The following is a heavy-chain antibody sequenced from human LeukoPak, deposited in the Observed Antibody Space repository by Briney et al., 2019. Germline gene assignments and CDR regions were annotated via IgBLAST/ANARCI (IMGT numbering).Heavy chain of an antibody. CDR3: ARLRGIVITGTTGLKNYYYYYMDV. D-gene: IGHD1-20*01. J-gene: IGHJ6*03. Sequence: SETLSLTCTVSGGSISSYYWSWIRQPPGKGLEWIGYIYYSGSTNYNPSLKSRVTISVDTSKNQFSLKLSSVTAADTAVYYCARLRGIVITGTTGLKNYYYYYMDVWGKGTTVTVSS. V-gene: IGHV4-59*12. CDR2: IYYSGST. CDR1: GGSISSYY.